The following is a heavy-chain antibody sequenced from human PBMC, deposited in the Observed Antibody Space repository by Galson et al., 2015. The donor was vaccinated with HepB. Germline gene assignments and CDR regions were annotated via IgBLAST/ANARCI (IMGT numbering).Heavy chain of an antibody. J-gene: IGHJ6*02. CDR1: GFTFSTYA. D-gene: IGHD1-14*01. Sequence: SLRLSCAASGFTFSTYAMHWVRQAPGKGLAWVAVISYDGSNKYYADSVKGRFTISRDNSKNTLYLQMNSLRAEDTAVYYCAKDAGSSGISGMDVWGQGTTVTGSS. CDR2: ISYDGSNK. CDR3: AKDAGSSGISGMDV. V-gene: IGHV3-30*18.